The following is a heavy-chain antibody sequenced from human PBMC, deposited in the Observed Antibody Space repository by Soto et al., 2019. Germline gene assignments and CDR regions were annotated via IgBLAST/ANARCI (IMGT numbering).Heavy chain of an antibody. CDR2: IRSKAYGGTT. CDR1: GFTFGDYA. Sequence: GGSLRLSCTASGFTFGDYAMSWFRQAPGKGLEWVGFIRSKAYGGTTEYAASVKGRFTISRDDSKSIAYLQMNSLKTEDTAVYYCTSEAAAGHEEFVGYYYYYMDVWGKGTTVTVSS. D-gene: IGHD6-13*01. CDR3: TSEAAAGHEEFVGYYYYYMDV. J-gene: IGHJ6*03. V-gene: IGHV3-49*03.